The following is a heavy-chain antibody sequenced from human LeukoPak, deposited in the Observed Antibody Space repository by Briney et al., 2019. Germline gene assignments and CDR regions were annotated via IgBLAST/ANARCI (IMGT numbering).Heavy chain of an antibody. J-gene: IGHJ4*03. D-gene: IGHD2-8*01. CDR3: ARGWALMVYAMGDY. CDR1: GFTFSTYS. V-gene: IGHV3-48*01. CDR2: ISNSGSTI. Sequence: GGSLRLSCAASGFTFSTYSMNWVRQAPGKGLEWISYISNSGSTIYYADSVKGRFTISRDNAKNSLYLQMNSLRAEDTAAYYCARGWALMVYAMGDYWGQGTTVTVSS.